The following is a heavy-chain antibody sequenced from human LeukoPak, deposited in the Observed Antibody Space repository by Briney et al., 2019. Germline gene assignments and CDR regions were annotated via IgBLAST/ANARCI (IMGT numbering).Heavy chain of an antibody. CDR2: INSDGSST. Sequence: PGGSLRLSCAASGFTFSSYWMHWVRQAPGKGLVWVSRINSDGSSTSYADPVKGRFTISRDNAKNTLYLQMNSLRADDTAVYYCARGKYGSGSSQTAFDIWGQGTMVTVSS. D-gene: IGHD3-10*01. CDR1: GFTFSSYW. V-gene: IGHV3-74*01. J-gene: IGHJ3*02. CDR3: ARGKYGSGSSQTAFDI.